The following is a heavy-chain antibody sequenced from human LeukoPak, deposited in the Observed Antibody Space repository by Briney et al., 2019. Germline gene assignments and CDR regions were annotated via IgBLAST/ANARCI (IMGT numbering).Heavy chain of an antibody. CDR2: INPNSGGT. Sequence: GASVKVSCKASGGTFSSYAISWVRQAPGQGLEWMGWINPNSGGTNYAQKFQGRVTMTRDTSISTAYMELSRLRSDDTAVYYCARVFVGSGSYYPYWGQGTLVTVSS. CDR1: GGTFSSYA. V-gene: IGHV1-2*02. D-gene: IGHD3-10*01. CDR3: ARVFVGSGSYYPY. J-gene: IGHJ4*02.